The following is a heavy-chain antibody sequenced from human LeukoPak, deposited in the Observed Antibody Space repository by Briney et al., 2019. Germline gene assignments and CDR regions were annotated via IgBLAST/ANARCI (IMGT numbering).Heavy chain of an antibody. J-gene: IGHJ5*01. Sequence: LSGGSLRLSCAASGFSFGNYAMSWVRQAPGKGLQWVSQISGTGGATWYAGFARDRFTISRDNSKKTLYLQMSGLRVEDTAMYYCVKDPRDTYGTNWFVSWGQGTLLIVSS. D-gene: IGHD2-21*01. CDR3: VKDPRDTYGTNWFVS. CDR1: GFSFGNYA. V-gene: IGHV3-23*01. CDR2: ISGTGGAT.